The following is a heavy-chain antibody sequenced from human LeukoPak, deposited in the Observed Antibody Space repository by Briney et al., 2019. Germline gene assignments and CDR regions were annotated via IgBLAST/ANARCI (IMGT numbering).Heavy chain of an antibody. Sequence: GGSLRPSCAASGFTFSSYSMNWVRQAPGKGLEWVSYISDSSSVRHYADSVRGRFTISRDNAKNSLYLQMNSLRAEDTAVYYCAAAGDYWGQGTLVTVSS. J-gene: IGHJ4*02. CDR2: ISDSSSVR. V-gene: IGHV3-48*04. CDR1: GFTFSSYS. D-gene: IGHD6-13*01. CDR3: AAAGDY.